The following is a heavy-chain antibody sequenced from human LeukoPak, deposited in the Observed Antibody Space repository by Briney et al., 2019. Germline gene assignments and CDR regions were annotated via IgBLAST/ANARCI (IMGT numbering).Heavy chain of an antibody. CDR2: TRNKANSYTT. J-gene: IGHJ6*03. CDR3: ARDRREIKLWPREYYNYYMDV. V-gene: IGHV3-72*01. CDR1: GFTFSDHY. D-gene: IGHD5-18*01. Sequence: GGSLRLSCAASGFTFSDHYMDWVRQAPGKGLEWVGRTRNKANSYTTEYAASVKGRFTISRDDSKNSLYLQMNSLRAEDTAVYYCARDRREIKLWPREYYNYYMDVWGKGTTVTISS.